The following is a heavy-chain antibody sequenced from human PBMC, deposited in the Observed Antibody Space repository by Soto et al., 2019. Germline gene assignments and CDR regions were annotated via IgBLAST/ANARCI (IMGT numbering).Heavy chain of an antibody. CDR1: GGTFSSYA. Sequence: QVQLVQSGAEVKKPGSSVKVSCKASGGTFSSYAISWVRQAPGQGLEWMGGIIPIFGTANYAQKFQGRVTITADESTSTAYMELSSLRSEDTAVYYCASEMATITIPPEYYYYGMDVWGQGTTVTVSS. J-gene: IGHJ6*02. D-gene: IGHD5-12*01. CDR2: IIPIFGTA. V-gene: IGHV1-69*01. CDR3: ASEMATITIPPEYYYYGMDV.